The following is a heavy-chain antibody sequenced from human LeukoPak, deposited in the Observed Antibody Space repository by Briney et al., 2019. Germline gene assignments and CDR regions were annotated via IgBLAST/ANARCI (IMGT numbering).Heavy chain of an antibody. Sequence: GGSLRLSCAASGFAFSNYRMHWVRQGPGKGLVWVSCISTDGSITSYADSVKGRFTISRDNAKNTLYLQMNSLRAEDTAVYYCARGGYYDSGSFDSWGQGTLVTVSS. V-gene: IGHV3-74*01. CDR3: ARGGYYDSGSFDS. D-gene: IGHD3-10*01. CDR2: ISTDGSIT. J-gene: IGHJ4*02. CDR1: GFAFSNYR.